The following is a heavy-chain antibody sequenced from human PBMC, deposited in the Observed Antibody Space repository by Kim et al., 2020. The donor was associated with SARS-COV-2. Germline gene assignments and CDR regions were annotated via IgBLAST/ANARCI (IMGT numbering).Heavy chain of an antibody. D-gene: IGHD2-15*01. Sequence: SETLSLTCTVSGDSIANYYWTWIRQPPGRGLEWIGFVRNSGTTRYVPSLRSRVTISADTSKNQFFLTLTSVTAADTAVYYCARGLPDEYYYYGMDVWVQG. CDR1: GDSIANYY. J-gene: IGHJ6*02. CDR2: VRNSGTT. CDR3: ARGLPDEYYYYGMDV. V-gene: IGHV4-59*01.